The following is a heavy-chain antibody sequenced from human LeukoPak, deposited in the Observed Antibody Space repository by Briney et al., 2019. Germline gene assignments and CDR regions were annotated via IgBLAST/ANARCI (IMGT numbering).Heavy chain of an antibody. D-gene: IGHD2-2*02. Sequence: ASVKVSCKASGYTFTSYGITWVRQAPGQGLEWMGWISAYNGNAHYAQKLQGRVTMTTDTSTSTAYMELRSLRSDDTAVYYCARRGYCSSTSCYRSGAFDIWGQGTMVTVSS. CDR1: GYTFTSYG. CDR3: ARRGYCSSTSCYRSGAFDI. CDR2: ISAYNGNA. J-gene: IGHJ3*02. V-gene: IGHV1-18*01.